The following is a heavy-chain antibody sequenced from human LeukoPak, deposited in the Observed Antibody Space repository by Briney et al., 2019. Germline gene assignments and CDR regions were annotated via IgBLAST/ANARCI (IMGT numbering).Heavy chain of an antibody. CDR3: ASGGRYCSSTSCYIWFDH. V-gene: IGHV1-8*01. D-gene: IGHD2-2*02. Sequence: ASVKVSCKASGYTFTSYDINWVRQATGQGLEWMGWMNPNSGNTGYAQKFQGRVTMTRNTSISTAYMELSSLRSEDTAVYYCASGGRYCSSTSCYIWFDHWGQGTLVTVSS. CDR2: MNPNSGNT. J-gene: IGHJ5*02. CDR1: GYTFTSYD.